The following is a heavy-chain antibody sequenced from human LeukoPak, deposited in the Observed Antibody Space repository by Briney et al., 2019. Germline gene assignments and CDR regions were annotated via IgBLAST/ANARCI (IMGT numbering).Heavy chain of an antibody. V-gene: IGHV3-74*01. CDR2: INSDGSSA. Sequence: GGSLRLSCAASGFTLSSYWMHWVRQAPGKGLVWVSCINSDGSSARYADSVKGRLTISRDNAKNTLYLQMNSLRAEDTAVYYCATGNYHAFDIWGQGTMVTASS. CDR1: GFTLSSYW. J-gene: IGHJ3*02. D-gene: IGHD1-7*01. CDR3: ATGNYHAFDI.